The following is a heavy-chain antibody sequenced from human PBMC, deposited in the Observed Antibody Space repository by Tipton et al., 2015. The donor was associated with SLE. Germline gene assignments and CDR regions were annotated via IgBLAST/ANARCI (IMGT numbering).Heavy chain of an antibody. D-gene: IGHD3-10*01. CDR2: IYTSGST. J-gene: IGHJ6*03. Sequence: TLSLTCTVSGGSISSYYWSWIRQPAGKGLEWIGRIYTSGSTNYNPSLKSRVTMSVDTSKNQFSLKLSSVTAADTAVYYCASGERVRGVSYYYYYMDVWGTGTTVTVSS. CDR1: GGSISSYY. V-gene: IGHV4-4*07. CDR3: ASGERVRGVSYYYYYMDV.